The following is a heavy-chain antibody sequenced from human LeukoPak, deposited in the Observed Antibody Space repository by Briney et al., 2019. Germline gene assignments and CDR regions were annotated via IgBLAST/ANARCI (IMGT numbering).Heavy chain of an antibody. CDR1: GFTFSNYN. CDR3: AAGAYFDS. CDR2: ISSSSSSI. J-gene: IGHJ4*02. V-gene: IGHV3-48*01. Sequence: GGSLRLSCAASGFTFSNYNMNWVRQAPGKGLDWISYISSSSSSIHYVDSVKGRFTISRDNAKNSLYLQMNSLRAEDTAVYYCAAGAYFDSWGQGTLVTVSS.